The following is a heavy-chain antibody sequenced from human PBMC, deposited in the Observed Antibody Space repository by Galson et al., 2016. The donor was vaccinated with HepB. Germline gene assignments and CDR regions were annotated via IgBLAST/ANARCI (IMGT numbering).Heavy chain of an antibody. V-gene: IGHV3-9*01. Sequence: SLRLSCAASGFTFHDYSMHWVRQAPGEGLEWVSGITGASGRIVYADSVKGRFVISRDNAKKSLNLQMNSLRADDTAFYYCAKESCSETSCDFDYWGQGTLVTVSS. J-gene: IGHJ4*02. CDR1: GFTFHDYS. CDR3: AKESCSETSCDFDY. CDR2: ITGASGRI. D-gene: IGHD2-2*01.